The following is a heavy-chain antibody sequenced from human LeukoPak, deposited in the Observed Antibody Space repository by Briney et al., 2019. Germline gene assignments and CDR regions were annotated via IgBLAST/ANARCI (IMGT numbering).Heavy chain of an antibody. CDR1: GGSISGYY. J-gene: IGHJ4*02. CDR2: IYYSGST. Sequence: SETLSLTCTVSGGSISGYYWSWIRQPPGKGLEWIGYIYYSGSTNYNPSLKIRVTISLDTSKKQFSLKLSSVTAAGTAVYYCARAGMGAGYYFDYWGQGTLVTVSS. CDR3: ARAGMGAGYYFDY. V-gene: IGHV4-59*01. D-gene: IGHD1-14*01.